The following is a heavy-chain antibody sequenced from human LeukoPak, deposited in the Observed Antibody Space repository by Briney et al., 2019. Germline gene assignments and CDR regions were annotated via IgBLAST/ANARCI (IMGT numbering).Heavy chain of an antibody. CDR3: ARDGLWFGESARYFDY. J-gene: IGHJ4*02. V-gene: IGHV4-39*02. Sequence: ASETLSLTCTVSSGSISSTSSYWGWIRQPPGKGLEWIGNIYYTGTTYYNPSLKSRVTISVDTSKNQFSLKLSSVTAADTAVYYCARDGLWFGESARYFDYWGQGTLVTVSS. CDR1: SGSISSTSSY. D-gene: IGHD3-10*01. CDR2: IYYTGTT.